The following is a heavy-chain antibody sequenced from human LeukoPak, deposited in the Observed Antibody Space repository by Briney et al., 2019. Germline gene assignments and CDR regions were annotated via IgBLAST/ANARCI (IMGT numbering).Heavy chain of an antibody. V-gene: IGHV3-30-3*01. CDR2: ISYDGSNK. Sequence: GGSLRLSCAASGFTFSSYAMHWVRQAPGKGLEWVAVISYDGSNKYYADSVKGRFTISRDNSKNTLYLQMNSLRAEDTAVYYCARDNSSSWYGYPDYWGQGTLVTVSS. CDR1: GFTFSSYA. CDR3: ARDNSSSWYGYPDY. D-gene: IGHD6-13*01. J-gene: IGHJ4*02.